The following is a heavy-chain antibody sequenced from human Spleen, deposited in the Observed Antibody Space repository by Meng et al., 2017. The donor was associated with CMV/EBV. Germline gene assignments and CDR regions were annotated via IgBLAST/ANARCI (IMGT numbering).Heavy chain of an antibody. CDR3: AKDSGQHVGTFYDS. V-gene: IGHV3-30*04. J-gene: IGHJ4*02. CDR2: ISSDGSKK. Sequence: GESLKISCVASGFTFSNYDMHWVRQAPGKGLEWVAVISSDGSKKNYADSVKGRFTISRDNAKNSLYLQMNSLRAEDTALYYCAKDSGQHVGTFYDSWGQGTLVTVSS. CDR1: GFTFSNYD. D-gene: IGHD6-6*01.